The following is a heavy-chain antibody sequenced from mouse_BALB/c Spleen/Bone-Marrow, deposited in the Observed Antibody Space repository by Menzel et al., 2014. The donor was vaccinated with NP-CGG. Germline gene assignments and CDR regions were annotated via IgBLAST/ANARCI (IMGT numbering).Heavy chain of an antibody. CDR1: GFTFSSYG. J-gene: IGHJ4*01. D-gene: IGHD1-1*01. Sequence: EVKLVESGGDLVKPGGSLKLSCAASGFTFSSYGMSWVRQTPDKRLEWVATISSGGSYTYYPDSVKGRFTISRDNAKNTLYLQMSSLKSEDTATYYCASTITTVVAEDAMDYWGQGTSVTVSS. CDR2: ISSGGSYT. V-gene: IGHV5-6*01. CDR3: ASTITTVVAEDAMDY.